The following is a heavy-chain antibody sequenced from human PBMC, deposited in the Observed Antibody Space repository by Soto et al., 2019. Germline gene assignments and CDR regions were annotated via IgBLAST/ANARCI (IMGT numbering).Heavy chain of an antibody. Sequence: QLQLQESGPGLVKPSETLSLTCTVSGGSISSSSYYWGWIRQPPGKGLEWIGSIYYSGSTYYNPSLKSRVTISVDTSKTQFSLKLRSVTAADTAVYYCASPKIAFYNWFDPWGQGTLVTVSS. V-gene: IGHV4-39*01. CDR2: IYYSGST. CDR1: GGSISSSSYY. J-gene: IGHJ5*02. CDR3: ASPKIAFYNWFDP. D-gene: IGHD3-3*02.